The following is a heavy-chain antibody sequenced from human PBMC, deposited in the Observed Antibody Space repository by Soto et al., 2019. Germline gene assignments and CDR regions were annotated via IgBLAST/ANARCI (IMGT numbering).Heavy chain of an antibody. Sequence: SVKVSCQASGFTFTSSAMQWVRQARGQRLEWIGWIVVGSGNTNYAQKFQERVTITRDMSTSTAYMELSSLRSEDTAVYYCAASYCSSTSCSVHYYYMDVWGKGTTVTVSS. V-gene: IGHV1-58*02. D-gene: IGHD2-2*01. J-gene: IGHJ6*03. CDR2: IVVGSGNT. CDR1: GFTFTSSA. CDR3: AASYCSSTSCSVHYYYMDV.